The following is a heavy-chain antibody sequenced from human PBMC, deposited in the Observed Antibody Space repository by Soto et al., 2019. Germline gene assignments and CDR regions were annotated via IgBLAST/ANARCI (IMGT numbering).Heavy chain of an antibody. J-gene: IGHJ6*02. CDR3: ARAREVVAARIYYYCMDV. D-gene: IGHD2-15*01. CDR1: GESFSAYY. Sequence: QVQLYQWGAGLLKPSETLSLTCAVYGESFSAYYWTWIRQPPGKGLEWIGEINHSGSTKYNPSLRGRVTVSVDTSKHQFSLKLSSVTAADTAMYYCARAREVVAARIYYYCMDVWGQGTTVTVSS. V-gene: IGHV4-34*01. CDR2: INHSGST.